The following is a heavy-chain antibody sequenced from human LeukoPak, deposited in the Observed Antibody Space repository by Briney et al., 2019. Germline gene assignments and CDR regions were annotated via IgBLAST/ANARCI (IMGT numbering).Heavy chain of an antibody. Sequence: GSSLRLSCAASGFTFTDYAIHWVRQAPGKGLEWVASISYHGTNTFYADSVKGRFTISRDNSKNTVFLLMNSLTNGDMGVYYCERDSRRFSGTWMKSPDYWGQGTLVIVSS. V-gene: IGHV3-30*04. CDR3: ERDSRRFSGTWMKSPDY. CDR2: ISYHGTNT. J-gene: IGHJ4*02. D-gene: IGHD5-12*01. CDR1: GFTFTDYA.